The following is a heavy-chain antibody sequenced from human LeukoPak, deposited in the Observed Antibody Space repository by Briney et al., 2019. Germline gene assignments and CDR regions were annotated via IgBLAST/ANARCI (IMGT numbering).Heavy chain of an antibody. CDR1: GFTFSSYS. V-gene: IGHV3-21*01. D-gene: IGHD5-24*01. CDR3: ATVEMATSWPYYYMDV. CDR2: ISSSSSYI. J-gene: IGHJ6*03. Sequence: PGGSLRLSCAASGFTFSSYSMNWVRQAPGKGLEWVSSISSSSSYIYYADSVKGRFTISRDNAKNSLYLQMNSLRAEDTAVYYCATVEMATSWPYYYMDVWGKGTTVTVSS.